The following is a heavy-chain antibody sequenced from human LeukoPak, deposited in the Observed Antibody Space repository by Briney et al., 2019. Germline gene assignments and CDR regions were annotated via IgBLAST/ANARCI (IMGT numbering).Heavy chain of an antibody. CDR3: ARLAYDTSGYLYFDF. CDR2: INHSGST. V-gene: IGHV4-34*01. J-gene: IGHJ4*02. CDR1: GGSFSGYY. Sequence: PSETLSLTCAVYGGSFSGYYWSWIRQPPGKGLEWIGEINHSGSTNYNPSLKSRVTISVDTSKNQFSLKLSSVTAADTAVYYCARLAYDTSGYLYFDFWGQGTLVAVSS. D-gene: IGHD3-22*01.